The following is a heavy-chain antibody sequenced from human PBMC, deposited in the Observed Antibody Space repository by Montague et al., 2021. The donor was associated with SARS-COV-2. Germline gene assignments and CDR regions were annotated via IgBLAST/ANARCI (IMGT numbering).Heavy chain of an antibody. Sequence: SETRSLTCTVSSDSINSYYWGWIRQPPGKRLEWLGYVYSSGTTSYNPSLNSRIAISVDTSKNQFSLRLDSVTAADTAIYYCATLTQSNGDFWGQGALVTVS. CDR3: ATLTQSNGDF. J-gene: IGHJ4*02. CDR1: SDSINSYY. D-gene: IGHD4/OR15-4a*01. V-gene: IGHV4-4*08. CDR2: VYSSGTT.